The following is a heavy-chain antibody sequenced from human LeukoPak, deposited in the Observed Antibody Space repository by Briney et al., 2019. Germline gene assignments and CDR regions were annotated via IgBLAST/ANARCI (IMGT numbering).Heavy chain of an antibody. CDR2: IYYSGST. Sequence: PSQTLSLTCTVSGGSISSGDYYWSWIRQPPGKGLEWIGYIYYSGSTYYNPSLKSRVTISVDTSKNQFSLKLSSVTAADTAVYHCARTYCSSTSCYTFDYWGQGTLVTVSS. V-gene: IGHV4-30-4*08. D-gene: IGHD2-2*02. J-gene: IGHJ4*02. CDR1: GGSISSGDYY. CDR3: ARTYCSSTSCYTFDY.